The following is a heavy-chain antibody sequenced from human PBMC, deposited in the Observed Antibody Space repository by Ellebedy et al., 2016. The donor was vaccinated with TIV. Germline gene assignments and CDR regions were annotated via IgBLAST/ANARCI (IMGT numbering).Heavy chain of an antibody. CDR3: ARDLSNDPRKPYYYYYGMDV. D-gene: IGHD1-14*01. J-gene: IGHJ6*02. CDR1: GGSFSGYY. Sequence: MPSETLSLTCAVYGGSFSGYYWSWIWQPPGKGLEWIGYIYYSGSTNYNPSLKSRVTISVDTSKNQFSLELSSVTAADTAVYYCARDLSNDPRKPYYYYYGMDVWGQGTTVTVSS. CDR2: IYYSGST. V-gene: IGHV4-59*01.